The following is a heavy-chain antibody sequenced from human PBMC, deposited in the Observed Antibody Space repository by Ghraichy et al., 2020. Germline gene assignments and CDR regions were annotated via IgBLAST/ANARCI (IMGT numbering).Heavy chain of an antibody. J-gene: IGHJ6*03. CDR2: IDWDDDK. CDR3: ARIRAVAGKRGLGNYYYYYYMDV. Sequence: SGPTLVKPTQTLTLTCTFSGFSLSTSGMCVSWIRQPPGKALEWLARIDWDDDKYYSTSLKTRLTISKDTSKNQVVLTMTNMDPVDTATYYCARIRAVAGKRGLGNYYYYYYMDVWGKGTTVTVSS. D-gene: IGHD6-19*01. V-gene: IGHV2-70*11. CDR1: GFSLSTSGMC.